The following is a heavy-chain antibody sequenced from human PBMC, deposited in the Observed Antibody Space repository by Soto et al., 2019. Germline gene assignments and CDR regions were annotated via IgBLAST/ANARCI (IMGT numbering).Heavy chain of an antibody. CDR3: AKEFQRNIVLKVYAIGAFDY. J-gene: IGHJ4*02. CDR2: ISYDGSNK. V-gene: IGHV3-30*18. D-gene: IGHD2-8*01. Sequence: GGSLRLSCAASGFTFSSYGMHWVRQAPGKGLEWVAVISYDGSNKYYADSVKGRFTISRDNSKNTLYLQMNSLRAEDTAVYYCAKEFQRNIVLKVYAIGAFDYWGQGTLVTVSS. CDR1: GFTFSSYG.